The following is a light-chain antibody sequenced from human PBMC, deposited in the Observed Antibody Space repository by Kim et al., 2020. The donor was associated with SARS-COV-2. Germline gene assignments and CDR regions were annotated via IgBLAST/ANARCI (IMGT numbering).Light chain of an antibody. CDR1: SKDVGGHKY. J-gene: IGLJ3*02. V-gene: IGLV2-14*03. CDR2: DIE. Sequence: GHSITISCTGTSKDVGGHKYVSWHQHHPGKAPKLMLYDIEKRPSGVSHRFSGSKSGNTASLIISGLQAEDEAEYYCSSYRNNNMVVFGGGTQLTVL. CDR3: SSYRNNNMVV.